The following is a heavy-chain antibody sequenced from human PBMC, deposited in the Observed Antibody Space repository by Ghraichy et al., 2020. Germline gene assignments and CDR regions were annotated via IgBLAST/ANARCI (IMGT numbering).Heavy chain of an antibody. CDR1: GFTFSSYA. CDR3: ARRPARGFLEWLTKDV. CDR2: ISGSGGST. J-gene: IGHJ6*02. Sequence: GGSLRLSCAVSGFTFSSYAMNWVRQAPGKGLEWVSGISGSGGSTYYADSVKGRFTISRDNSKNTLYLQMNSLRADDTAVYYCARRPARGFLEWLTKDVWGQGTTVTVSS. D-gene: IGHD3-3*01. V-gene: IGHV3-23*01.